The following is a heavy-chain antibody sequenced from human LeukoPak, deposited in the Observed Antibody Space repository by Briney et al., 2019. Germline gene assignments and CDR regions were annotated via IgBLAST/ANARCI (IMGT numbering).Heavy chain of an antibody. V-gene: IGHV1-69*13. Sequence: ASVKVSCKASGYTFTSYAMNWVRQAPGQGLEWMGGIIPIFGTANYAQKFQGRVTITADESTSTAYMELSSLRSEDTAVYYCARSMSVYYYYGMDVWGQGTTVTVSS. CDR2: IIPIFGTA. J-gene: IGHJ6*02. CDR1: GYTFTSYA. CDR3: ARSMSVYYYYGMDV.